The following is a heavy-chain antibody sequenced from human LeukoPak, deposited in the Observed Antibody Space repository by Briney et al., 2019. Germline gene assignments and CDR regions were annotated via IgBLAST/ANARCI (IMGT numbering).Heavy chain of an antibody. CDR2: ISSSSSTI. J-gene: IGHJ4*02. CDR3: ARDSGSYEDGFDY. CDR1: GFTFSSYS. D-gene: IGHD1-26*01. Sequence: GGSLRLSCAASGFTFSSYSMNWVRQAPGKGLEWVSYISSSSSTIYYADSVKGRFTISRDNAKNSLYLQMNSLRAEDTAVYYCARDSGSYEDGFDYWGQGTPVTVSS. V-gene: IGHV3-48*04.